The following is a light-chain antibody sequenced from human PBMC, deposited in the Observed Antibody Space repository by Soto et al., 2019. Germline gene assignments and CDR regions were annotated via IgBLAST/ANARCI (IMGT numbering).Light chain of an antibody. CDR2: DNN. Sequence: QSVLTQPPSVSAASGQKVTISCSGSSSNIGNNYVSWYQQFPGTAPKLLIYDNNKRPSGVPDRFSGSKSGTSASLAITGLQAEDETDYYCQSYDSSLSGYVFGTGTKLTVL. J-gene: IGLJ1*01. CDR3: QSYDSSLSGYV. CDR1: SSNIGNNY. V-gene: IGLV1-51*01.